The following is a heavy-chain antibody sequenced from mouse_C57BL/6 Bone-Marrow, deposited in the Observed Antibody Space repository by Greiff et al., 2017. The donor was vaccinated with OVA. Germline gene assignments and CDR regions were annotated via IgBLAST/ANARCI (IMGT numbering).Heavy chain of an antibody. CDR1: GFNIKDDY. CDR2: IDPENGDT. Sequence: EVQLQESGAELVRPGASVKLSCTASGFNIKDDYMHWVKQRPEQGLEWIGWIDPENGDTEYASKFQGKATITADTSSNTAYLQLSSLTSEDTAVYYCTLTGTSSGYWGQGTTLTVSS. J-gene: IGHJ2*01. V-gene: IGHV14-4*01. D-gene: IGHD4-1*01. CDR3: TLTGTSSGY.